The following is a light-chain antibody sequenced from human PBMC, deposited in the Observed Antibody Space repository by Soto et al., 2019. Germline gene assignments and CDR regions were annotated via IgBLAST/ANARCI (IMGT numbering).Light chain of an antibody. Sequence: SYELTQPPSVSVSPGQTARITCSGDALPKQYAHWYQQKPGQGPVLVMYKDTERPSGIPERLSGSTSGTTVTLTISGVQAEDEADYYCQSADTSGTDVVFGGGNQLTVL. CDR3: QSADTSGTDVV. V-gene: IGLV3-25*02. CDR2: KDT. CDR1: ALPKQY. J-gene: IGLJ2*01.